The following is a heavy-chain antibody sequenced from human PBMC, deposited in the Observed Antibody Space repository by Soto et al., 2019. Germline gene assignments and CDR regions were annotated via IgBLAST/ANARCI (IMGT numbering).Heavy chain of an antibody. CDR2: TNPNVGGGT. Sequence: ASVKVSCKASGFTFIGHYIHWVRQAPGQGLEWVGWTNPNVGGGTVYAQKFQGRVTMTADTSTNIASMDLTSLRGDDTAVYYCAGSRTGALDYWGPGALVTSPQ. CDR3: AGSRTGALDY. D-gene: IGHD7-27*01. CDR1: GFTFIGHY. J-gene: IGHJ4*02. V-gene: IGHV1-2*02.